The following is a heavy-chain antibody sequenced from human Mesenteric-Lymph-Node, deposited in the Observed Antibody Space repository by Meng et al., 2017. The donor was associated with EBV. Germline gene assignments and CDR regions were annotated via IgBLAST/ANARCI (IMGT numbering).Heavy chain of an antibody. CDR2: IYHSGST. CDR3: ARVGQWLPIDY. CDR1: GGSISSSNW. J-gene: IGHJ4*02. Sequence: GQRQGSGPGRVKPVGTLSLTCAVSGGSISSSNWWSWVRQPPGKGLEGIGEIYHSGSTNYNPSLKSRVTISVDKSKNQFSLNLSSVTAADTAVYYCARVGQWLPIDYWGQGTLVTVSS. V-gene: IGHV4-4*02. D-gene: IGHD6-19*01.